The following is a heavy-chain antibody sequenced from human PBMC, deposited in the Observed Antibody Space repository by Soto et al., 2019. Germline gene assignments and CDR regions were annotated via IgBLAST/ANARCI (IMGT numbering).Heavy chain of an antibody. CDR2: IYWDDDK. V-gene: IGHV2-5*02. CDR3: AVRPSYSGGGSCYSGFDS. D-gene: IGHD2-15*01. Sequence: QITLKESGPTLMKPTQTLTLTCTFSGFSLSTSGVRVGWIRQPPGKALEWLALIYWDDDKRYSPSLKSRLTITKDTSKHQLVLTMTKSDPVHTATYYCAVRPSYSGGGSCYSGFDSWGQGTLVTVSS. CDR1: GFSLSTSGVR. J-gene: IGHJ4*02.